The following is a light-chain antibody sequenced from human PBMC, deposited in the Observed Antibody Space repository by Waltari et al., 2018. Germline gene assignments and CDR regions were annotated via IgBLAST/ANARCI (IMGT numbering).Light chain of an antibody. CDR1: QSVGKY. CDR2: DTS. J-gene: IGKJ1*01. Sequence: VLTQSPGTLSLSPGERATLSCRASQSVGKYLAWYQQKPGQGPRLRIYDTSTRATGIPDRFSGSGSGTDFSLTISRLEPEDFAVYYCQKYVSLPATFGQGTKVQAK. CDR3: QKYVSLPAT. V-gene: IGKV3-20*01.